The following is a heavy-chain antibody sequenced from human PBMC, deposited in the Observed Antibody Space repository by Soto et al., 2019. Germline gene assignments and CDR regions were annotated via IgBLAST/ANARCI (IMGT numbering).Heavy chain of an antibody. V-gene: IGHV3-53*01. CDR2: IYSGGST. Sequence: EVQLVESGGGLIQPGGSLRLSCAASGFTFSSNDMNWVRQAPGKGLEWVSLIYSGGSTYYADSVKGRFTISRDDSENTLYLKRSSLRAEATAVYYCATRPLLPGAPWGQGTMVTVSS. CDR3: ATRPLLPGAP. CDR1: GFTFSSND. D-gene: IGHD3-22*01. J-gene: IGHJ3*01.